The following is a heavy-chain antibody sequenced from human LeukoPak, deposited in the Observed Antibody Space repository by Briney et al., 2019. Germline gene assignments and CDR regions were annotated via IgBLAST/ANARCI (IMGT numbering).Heavy chain of an antibody. CDR2: IYYSGST. J-gene: IGHJ5*02. D-gene: IGHD1-26*01. Sequence: SETLSLTCTVSGGSISSSSYYWGWIRQPPGKGLEWIGSIYYSGSTYYNPSLKSRVTISVDTSKNQFSLKLSSVTAADTAVYYCARVITVGANNWFDPWGQGTLVTVSS. CDR1: GGSISSSSYY. V-gene: IGHV4-39*07. CDR3: ARVITVGANNWFDP.